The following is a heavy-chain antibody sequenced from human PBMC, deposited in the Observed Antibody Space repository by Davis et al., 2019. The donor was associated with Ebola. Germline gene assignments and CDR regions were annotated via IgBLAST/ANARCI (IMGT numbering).Heavy chain of an antibody. V-gene: IGHV4-39*01. CDR2: IYYSGST. CDR3: ARPHGAASYNWFDP. J-gene: IGHJ5*02. Sequence: WVRQTPGKGLEWIGSIYYSGSTYYNPSLKSRVTISVDTSKNQFSLKLSSVTAADTAVYYCARPHGAASYNWFDPWGQGTLVTVSS. D-gene: IGHD2-15*01.